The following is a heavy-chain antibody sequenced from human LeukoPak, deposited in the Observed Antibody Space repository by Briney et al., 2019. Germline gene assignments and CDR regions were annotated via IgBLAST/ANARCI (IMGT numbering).Heavy chain of an antibody. V-gene: IGHV3-23*01. J-gene: IGHJ5*02. CDR3: EPPLQFLGS. D-gene: IGHD3-3*01. CDR1: GFTFGTST. CDR2: INSNGGST. Sequence: GGSLRLSCTTSGFTFGTSTMTWVRQAPGKGLEWVSTINSNGGSTYYASSVKGRFTISRDNSRNTLYLRMSSLRAEDTAVYYCEPPLQFLGSWGQGTMVIVSS.